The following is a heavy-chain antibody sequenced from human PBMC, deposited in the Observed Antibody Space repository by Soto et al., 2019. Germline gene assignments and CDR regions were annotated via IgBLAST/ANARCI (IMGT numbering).Heavy chain of an antibody. CDR3: ARDTGYTFGSLNY. D-gene: IGHD5-18*01. J-gene: IGHJ4*02. Sequence: ASVKVSCKASGYTFTDYALHWVRQAPGQRLEWMGWMNAGVGNTLYSQKFQGRITITRDTSASTAYMELNSLKSEDTAIFYCARDTGYTFGSLNYWGPGTLVTVSS. CDR2: MNAGVGNT. V-gene: IGHV1-3*01. CDR1: GYTFTDYA.